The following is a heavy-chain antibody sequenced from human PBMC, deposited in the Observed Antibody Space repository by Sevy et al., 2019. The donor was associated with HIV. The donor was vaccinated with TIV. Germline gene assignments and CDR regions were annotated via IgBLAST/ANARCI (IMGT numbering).Heavy chain of an antibody. D-gene: IGHD2-15*01. V-gene: IGHV3-30*18. Sequence: GGSLRLSCAASGFTFTSYGVHWVRQAPGKGLDCVAIMSYDGGNKYYAAPVKGRFTISRDNSQNTVYLQMNSLRAEDTALYYCAKALGDCSGGSCYSAAYYYYGMDVWGQGTTVTVSS. CDR2: MSYDGGNK. CDR3: AKALGDCSGGSCYSAAYYYYGMDV. J-gene: IGHJ6*02. CDR1: GFTFTSYG.